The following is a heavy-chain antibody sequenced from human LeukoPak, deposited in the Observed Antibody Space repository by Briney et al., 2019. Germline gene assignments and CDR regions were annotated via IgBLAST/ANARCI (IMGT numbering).Heavy chain of an antibody. Sequence: GGSLRLSCAAAGFTFSSYAMSWVRQAPGKGLEWVSAISGGGGSTYYADSVKGRFTISRDNSKNTLDLQMNSLRAEDTAVYYCAKDSLWVRSNWFDPWGQGTLVTVSS. D-gene: IGHD3-10*01. CDR2: ISGGGGST. CDR3: AKDSLWVRSNWFDP. CDR1: GFTFSSYA. J-gene: IGHJ5*02. V-gene: IGHV3-23*01.